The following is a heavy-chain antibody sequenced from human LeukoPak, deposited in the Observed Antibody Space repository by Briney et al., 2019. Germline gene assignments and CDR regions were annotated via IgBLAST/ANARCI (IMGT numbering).Heavy chain of an antibody. CDR3: ARMYSGYDGGFDY. CDR2: IYSGGST. Sequence: SGGSLRLSCAASGFTVSSNYMSWVRQAPGKGLEWVSVIYSGGSTYYADSVKGRFTISRDNSENTLYLQMNSLRAEDTAVYYCARMYSGYDGGFDYWGQGTLVTVSS. D-gene: IGHD5-12*01. CDR1: GFTVSSNY. V-gene: IGHV3-53*01. J-gene: IGHJ4*02.